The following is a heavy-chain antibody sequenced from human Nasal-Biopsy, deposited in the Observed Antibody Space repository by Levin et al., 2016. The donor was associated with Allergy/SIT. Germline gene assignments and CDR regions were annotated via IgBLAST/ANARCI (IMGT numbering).Heavy chain of an antibody. CDR2: IDPNDSYT. D-gene: IGHD4-23*01. CDR1: GFKFTAYW. J-gene: IGHJ4*02. CDR3: ARDYGGNPPEY. V-gene: IGHV5-10-1*01. Sequence: GESLKISCKGSGFKFTAYWISWVRQMPGKGLEWMGRIDPNDSYTKYNPSFQGHVTISVDKTSNTAYLQWSSLKASDSAKYYCARDYGGNPPEYWGQGTLVTVSS.